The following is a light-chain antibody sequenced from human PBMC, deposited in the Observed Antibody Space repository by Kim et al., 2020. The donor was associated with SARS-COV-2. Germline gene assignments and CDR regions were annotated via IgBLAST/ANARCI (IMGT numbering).Light chain of an antibody. V-gene: IGLV3-19*01. J-gene: IGLJ1*01. CDR2: GKN. CDR3: NSRDSSGNHAP. Sequence: SSELTQDPAVSVALGQTVRITCQGDSLRSYYASWYQQKPGQAPVLVIYGKNNRPSGIPDRFSGSSSGNTASLTITGAQAEDEADYYCNSRDSSGNHAPFGTGTKVTVL. CDR1: SLRSYY.